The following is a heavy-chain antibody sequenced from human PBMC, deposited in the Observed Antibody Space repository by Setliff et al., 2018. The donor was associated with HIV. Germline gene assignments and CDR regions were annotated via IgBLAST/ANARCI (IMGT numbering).Heavy chain of an antibody. Sequence: GESLKISCAASRFTFSSYAMGWVRQAPGKGLEWVSDISGSGGSTYYADSVKGRFTISRDNSKNTVYLQMNSLRAEDTAEYYCAKELAASGLGYFDSWGRGILVTVSS. J-gene: IGHJ4*02. D-gene: IGHD3-22*01. CDR1: RFTFSSYA. V-gene: IGHV3-23*01. CDR3: AKELAASGLGYFDS. CDR2: ISGSGGST.